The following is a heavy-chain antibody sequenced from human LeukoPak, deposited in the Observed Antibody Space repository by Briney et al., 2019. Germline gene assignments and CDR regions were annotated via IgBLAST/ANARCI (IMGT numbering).Heavy chain of an antibody. V-gene: IGHV1-2*02. CDR3: ARDALYYYDSSGYPYYFDY. Sequence: ASVKVSCKASGYTFTGYYMHWVRQAPGQGLEWMGWINPNSGGTNYAQKFQGRVTMTRDTSISTAYMELSRLRSDDAAVYYCARDALYYYDSSGYPYYFDYWGQGTLVTVSS. CDR1: GYTFTGYY. CDR2: INPNSGGT. J-gene: IGHJ4*02. D-gene: IGHD3-22*01.